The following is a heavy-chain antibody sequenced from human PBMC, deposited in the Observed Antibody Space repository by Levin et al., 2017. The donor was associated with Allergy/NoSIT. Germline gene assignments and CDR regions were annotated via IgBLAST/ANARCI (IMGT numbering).Heavy chain of an antibody. V-gene: IGHV4-59*01. CDR2: IYYSGST. J-gene: IGHJ4*02. D-gene: IGHD3-16*01. CDR1: GGSISSYY. Sequence: ESLKISCTVSGGSISSYYWSWIRQPPGKGLEWIGYIYYSGSTNYNPSLKSRVTISVDTSKNQFSLKLSSVTAADTAVYYCARVSPIPGFGPKQIWSQGTLVTVSS. CDR3: ARVSPIPGFGPKQI.